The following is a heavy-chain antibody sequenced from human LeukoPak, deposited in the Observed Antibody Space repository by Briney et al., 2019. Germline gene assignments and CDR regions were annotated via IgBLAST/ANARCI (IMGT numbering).Heavy chain of an antibody. V-gene: IGHV4-39*01. CDR2: IYYSGST. D-gene: IGHD6-13*01. Sequence: ASETLSLTCTVSGGSISSSSYYWGWIRQPPGKGLEWIGSIYYSGSTYYNPSLKSRVTISVDTSKNQFSLKLSSVTAADTAVYYCARALYSSSWYGVYFDYWGQGTLVTVSS. J-gene: IGHJ4*02. CDR1: GGSISSSSYY. CDR3: ARALYSSSWYGVYFDY.